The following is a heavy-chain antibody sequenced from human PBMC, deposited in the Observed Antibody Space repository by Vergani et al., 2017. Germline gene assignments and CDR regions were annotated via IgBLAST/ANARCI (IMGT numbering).Heavy chain of an antibody. V-gene: IGHV4-30-4*01. J-gene: IGHJ6*02. D-gene: IGHD3-22*01. Sequence: QVQLQESGPGLVKPSQTLSLTCTVSGGSISSGDYYWSWIRQPPGKGLEWIGYIYYSGSTYYNPSLKSRVTISVDTSKNQFSLKLSSVTAADTAVYYCARVRRYDSSGYYYYYGMDVWGQGTTVTVSS. CDR1: GGSISSGDYY. CDR3: ARVRRYDSSGYYYYYGMDV. CDR2: IYYSGST.